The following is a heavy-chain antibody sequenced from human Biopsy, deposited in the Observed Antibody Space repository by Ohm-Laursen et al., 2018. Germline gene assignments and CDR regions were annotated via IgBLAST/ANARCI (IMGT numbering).Heavy chain of an antibody. V-gene: IGHV1-2*02. CDR1: GGAFTNYA. Sequence: ATVKISCKASGGAFTNYAINWVRQVPGQGLEWMGWINPHSGTTKFAQDFQGRVTMTRDTSITTAYMELRRLRSDDTAVYYCAKGQDLRGGAEYFQHWGQGALVTVSS. D-gene: IGHD2-15*01. J-gene: IGHJ1*01. CDR2: INPHSGTT. CDR3: AKGQDLRGGAEYFQH.